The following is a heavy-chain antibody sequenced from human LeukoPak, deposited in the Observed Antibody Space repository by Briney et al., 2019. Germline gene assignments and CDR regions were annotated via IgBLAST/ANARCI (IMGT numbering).Heavy chain of an antibody. V-gene: IGHV3-11*01. CDR3: AKSSGWKQWYFDY. CDR2: ISYSGGTI. Sequence: GGSLRLSCAASGFTFSDYYMSWVRQAPGKGLEWISYISYSGGTIYYADSVKGRSTISRDNARNSLYLQMNNLRAEDTAMYYCAKSSGWKQWYFDYWGQGTLVTVSS. J-gene: IGHJ4*02. CDR1: GFTFSDYY. D-gene: IGHD6-19*01.